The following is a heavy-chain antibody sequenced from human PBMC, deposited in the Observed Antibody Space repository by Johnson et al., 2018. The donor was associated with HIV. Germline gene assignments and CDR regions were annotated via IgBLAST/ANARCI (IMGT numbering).Heavy chain of an antibody. V-gene: IGHV3-23*04. CDR2: IGGSGTNT. Sequence: VQLVESGGALVQPGGSLRLSCAASGFTFRNYGMHWVRQAPGTGLEWVSSIGGSGTNTYYPDSMKGRFTISRDNSKNSLYLQLTSLRDDDTAVYYCAKTMAQGEYAFDVWGQGTLVTVSS. J-gene: IGHJ3*01. CDR1: GFTFRNYG. CDR3: AKTMAQGEYAFDV. D-gene: IGHD3-10*01.